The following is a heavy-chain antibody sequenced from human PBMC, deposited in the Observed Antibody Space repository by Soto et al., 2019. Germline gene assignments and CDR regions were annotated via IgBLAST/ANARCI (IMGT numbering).Heavy chain of an antibody. D-gene: IGHD3-16*02. J-gene: IGHJ4*02. V-gene: IGHV3-23*01. CDR2: ISGSGGST. Sequence: GSLRLSCAASGFTFSSYAMTWVRQAQGKGLEWVSVISGSGGSTHYADSVKGRSTIARDNSKNTLYLQVNSLRAEDTAVYYWAKEAVIGVNTPDYWGQGTKVTVS. CDR1: GFTFSSYA. CDR3: AKEAVIGVNTPDY.